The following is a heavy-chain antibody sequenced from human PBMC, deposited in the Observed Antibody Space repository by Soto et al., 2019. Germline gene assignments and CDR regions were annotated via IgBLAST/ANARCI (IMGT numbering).Heavy chain of an antibody. CDR2: INPNSGGT. J-gene: IGHJ3*02. V-gene: IGHV1-2*04. D-gene: IGHD2-2*01. CDR1: GYTFTGYY. CDR3: ARWLYCSSTSCPEGAFDI. Sequence: ASVKVSCKASGYTFTGYYMHWVRQAPGQGLEWMGWINPNSGGTNYAQKFQGWVTMTRDKSISTAYMELSRLRSDDTAVYYCARWLYCSSTSCPEGAFDIWGQGTMVTVSS.